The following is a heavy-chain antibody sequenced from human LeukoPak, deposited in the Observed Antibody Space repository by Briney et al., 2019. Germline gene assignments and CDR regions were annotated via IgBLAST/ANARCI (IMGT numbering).Heavy chain of an antibody. CDR1: GGPIRTYQ. CDR2: IYYSGST. CDR3: ARERQLRYFDWLSNWYFDL. V-gene: IGHV4-59*01. Sequence: PSETLSLTCTVSGGPIRTYQWSWIRQPPGKGLEWIGYIYYSGSTNYNPSLKSRVTISVDTSKNQFSLKLSSVTAADTAVYYCARERQLRYFDWLSNWYFDLWGRATLVTVSS. J-gene: IGHJ2*01. D-gene: IGHD3-9*01.